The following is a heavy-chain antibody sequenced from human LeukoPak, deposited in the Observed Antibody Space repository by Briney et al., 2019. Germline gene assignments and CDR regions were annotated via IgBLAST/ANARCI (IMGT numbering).Heavy chain of an antibody. D-gene: IGHD2-15*01. Sequence: ASVKVSCKASGGTFSSYAISWVRQAPGQGLEWMGRIIPILGIANYAQKFQGRVTITADKSTSTAYMELSSLRSEDTAVYYCVRASVESGGAFDIWGQGTMVTVSS. CDR2: IIPILGIA. CDR1: GGTFSSYA. V-gene: IGHV1-69*04. J-gene: IGHJ3*02. CDR3: VRASVESGGAFDI.